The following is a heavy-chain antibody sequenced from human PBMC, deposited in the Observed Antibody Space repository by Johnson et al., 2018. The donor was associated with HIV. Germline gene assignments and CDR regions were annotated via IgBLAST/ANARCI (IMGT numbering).Heavy chain of an antibody. CDR2: ISYDGRNT. CDR3: ARDIIAVAGYDAFDI. Sequence: QVQLVESGGGVVQPGRSLRLSCAASGFTFSSYAMHWVRQAPGKGLEWVAVISYDGRNTYYADSVKGRFTISRDNSKNTLYLQMNSLRAEDTAVYYCARDIIAVAGYDAFDIWGQGTMVTVSS. D-gene: IGHD6-19*01. J-gene: IGHJ3*02. V-gene: IGHV3-30-3*01. CDR1: GFTFSSYA.